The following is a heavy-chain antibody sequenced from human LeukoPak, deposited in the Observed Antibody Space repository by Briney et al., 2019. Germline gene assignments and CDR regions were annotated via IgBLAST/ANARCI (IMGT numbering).Heavy chain of an antibody. J-gene: IGHJ4*02. CDR1: GSTFSTYW. V-gene: IGHV3-7*01. CDR3: ARDDGFSCYSY. D-gene: IGHD3/OR15-3a*01. Sequence: GGSLRLSCAASGSTFSTYWVTWVRQAPGKGLEWVANINVDGSEKYYVDSVKGRFTISRDNAKNSLYLQMNSLTVEDTAVYYCARDDGFSCYSYWGQGTLVTVSS. CDR2: INVDGSEK.